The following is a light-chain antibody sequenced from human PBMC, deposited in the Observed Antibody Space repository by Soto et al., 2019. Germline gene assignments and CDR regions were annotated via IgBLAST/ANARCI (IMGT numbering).Light chain of an antibody. CDR3: QQYNNWPPYT. V-gene: IGKV3-15*01. J-gene: IGKJ2*01. CDR1: QSVSTN. Sequence: EIVMTQSPATLSVSPGERATLSCRASQSVSTNLAWYQQKLGQAPRLLIYGASTRATGIPARFSGSGSGTEFTLTISSLQSEDFAVYYWQQYNNWPPYTFGQGTKLEIK. CDR2: GAS.